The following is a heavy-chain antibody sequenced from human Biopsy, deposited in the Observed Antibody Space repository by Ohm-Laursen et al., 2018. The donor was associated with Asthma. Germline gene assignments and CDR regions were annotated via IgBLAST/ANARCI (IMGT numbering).Heavy chain of an antibody. J-gene: IGHJ4*02. D-gene: IGHD3-16*01. V-gene: IGHV4-39*01. Sequence: SETLSLTCTVSGGSISSSRYYWGWIRQTPGKGLEWIGSIYYSGDTYYNPSLMSRITISVNTSKNHFSLKLSSVTATDTAVYYCANTIGGVAADYWGQGTLVTVSS. CDR3: ANTIGGVAADY. CDR1: GGSISSSRYY. CDR2: IYYSGDT.